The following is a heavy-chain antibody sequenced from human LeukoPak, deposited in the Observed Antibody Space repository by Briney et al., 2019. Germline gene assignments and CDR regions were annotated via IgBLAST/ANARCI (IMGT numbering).Heavy chain of an antibody. V-gene: IGHV4-4*07. D-gene: IGHD1-26*01. CDR3: ARGGYSGGYTERWFDP. CDR1: GGSISSYY. J-gene: IGHJ5*02. CDR2: IYTSGST. Sequence: SETLSLTCTVSGGSISSYYWSWIRQPAGKGLEWIGRIYTSGSTNYNPSLKSRVTISVDTSKNQFSLKLSSVTAADTAVYYCARGGYSGGYTERWFDPWGQGTLVTVSS.